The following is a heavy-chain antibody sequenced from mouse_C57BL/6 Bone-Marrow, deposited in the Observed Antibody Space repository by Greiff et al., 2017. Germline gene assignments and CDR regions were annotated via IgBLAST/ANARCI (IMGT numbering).Heavy chain of an antibody. CDR2: ISSGSSTI. V-gene: IGHV5-17*01. J-gene: IGHJ4*01. Sequence: DVMLVESGGGLVKPGGSLKLSCAASGFTFSDYGMHWVRQAPEKGLEWVAYISSGSSTIYYADKVKGRFTISRDNAKNTLLLQMNRLRYEDAAMYCCAGPPPFMDYWCQGTSVPVSA. CDR1: GFTFSDYG. CDR3: AGPPPFMDY.